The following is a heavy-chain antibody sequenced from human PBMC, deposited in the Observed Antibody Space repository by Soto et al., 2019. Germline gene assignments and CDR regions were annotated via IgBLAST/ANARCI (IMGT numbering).Heavy chain of an antibody. J-gene: IGHJ4*02. CDR3: ARRIAAAGTACDY. V-gene: IGHV3-21*01. CDR2: ISSSSSYI. D-gene: IGHD6-13*01. Sequence: GGSLRLSCAASGFTFSSYSMNWVRQAPGKGLEWVSSISSSSSYIYYADSVKGRFTISRDNAKNSLYLQMNSLRAEDTAVYYCARRIAAAGTACDYWGQGTLVTVSS. CDR1: GFTFSSYS.